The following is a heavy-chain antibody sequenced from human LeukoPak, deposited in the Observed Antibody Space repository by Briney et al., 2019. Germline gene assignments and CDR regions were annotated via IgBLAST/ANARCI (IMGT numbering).Heavy chain of an antibody. D-gene: IGHD3-3*01. V-gene: IGHV1-18*01. CDR2: ISAYNGNT. CDR1: GYTFTSYG. J-gene: IGHJ4*02. Sequence: ASVKVSCKASGYTFTSYGISWVRQAPGQGLEWMGWISAYNGNTNYAQKLQGRVTMTTDTSTSTAYMELRSLRSDDTAVYYCARVRSIFGVVQGGYFDYWGQGTLVTVSS. CDR3: ARVRSIFGVVQGGYFDY.